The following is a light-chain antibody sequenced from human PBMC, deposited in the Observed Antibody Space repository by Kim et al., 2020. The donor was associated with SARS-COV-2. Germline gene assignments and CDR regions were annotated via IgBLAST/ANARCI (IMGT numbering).Light chain of an antibody. Sequence: GQRVTISCYGSSSNIGSNTVTWYQKLPGTAPKLLIYSDNKRPSGVHDRFSGSKSGTSASLAISGLQSEDDADYYCAGWDDTLNGVVFGGGTQLTVL. CDR2: SDN. CDR3: AGWDDTLNGVV. J-gene: IGLJ2*01. V-gene: IGLV1-44*01. CDR1: SSNIGSNT.